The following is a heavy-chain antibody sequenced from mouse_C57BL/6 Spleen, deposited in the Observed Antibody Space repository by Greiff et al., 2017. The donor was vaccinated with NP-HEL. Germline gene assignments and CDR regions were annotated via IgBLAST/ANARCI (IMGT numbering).Heavy chain of an antibody. Sequence: VKLQQSGAELVKPGASVKMSCKASGYTFTSYWITWVKQRPGQGLEWIGDIYTGSGSTNYNEKFKSKATLTVDTSSSTAYMPLRSLPSEDSADYDSARDDGNHHCLDYWGQGTTLTVSS. CDR2: IYTGSGST. CDR3: ARDDGNHHCLDY. D-gene: IGHD2-1*01. CDR1: GYTFTSYW. J-gene: IGHJ2*01. V-gene: IGHV1-55*01.